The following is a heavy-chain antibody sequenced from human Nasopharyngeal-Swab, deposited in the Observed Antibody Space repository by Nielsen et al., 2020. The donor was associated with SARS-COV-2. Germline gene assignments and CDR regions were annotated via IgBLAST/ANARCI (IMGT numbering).Heavy chain of an antibody. D-gene: IGHD1-26*01. CDR3: VTGGSYYVY. CDR2: IKQDGSEK. V-gene: IGHV3-7*01. J-gene: IGHJ4*02. Sequence: GSSLKISCVVSQFAFGSFWMSWVRQAPGKGPEWAANIKQDGSEKYYVDSAKGRFTISRDNAKNSLYLQMNSLRAEDTAVYHCVTGGSYYVYWGQGTLVTVSS. CDR1: QFAFGSFW.